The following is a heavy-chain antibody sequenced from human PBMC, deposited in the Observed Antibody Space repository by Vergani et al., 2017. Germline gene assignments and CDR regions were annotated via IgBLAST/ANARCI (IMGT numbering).Heavy chain of an antibody. J-gene: IGHJ4*02. CDR2: INPNSGGT. Sequence: QVQLVQSGAEVKKPGASVKVSCKASGYIFTGYYMHWVRQAPGQGLEWMGWINPNSGGTNYAQKFQGRVTMTRDTSISTAYMELSRLRSDDTAVYYCARDNYDFWSGPGFDYWGQGTLVTVSS. V-gene: IGHV1-2*02. CDR1: GYIFTGYY. D-gene: IGHD3-3*01. CDR3: ARDNYDFWSGPGFDY.